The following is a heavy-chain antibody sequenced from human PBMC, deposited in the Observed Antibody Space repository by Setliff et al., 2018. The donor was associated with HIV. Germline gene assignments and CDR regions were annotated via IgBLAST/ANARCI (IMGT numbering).Heavy chain of an antibody. Sequence: GESLTISCGASGFTFSSFAMNWVRHAPGKGLEWVSAVSGSGTATEYADSVKGRFTISRDNSKNALYLEMNNLRAEDTAIYYCAKGLDYVDSSGYSYFRLWGQGTQVTVSS. CDR2: VSGSGTAT. D-gene: IGHD3-22*01. V-gene: IGHV3-23*01. CDR1: GFTFSSFA. CDR3: AKGLDYVDSSGYSYFRL. J-gene: IGHJ4*02.